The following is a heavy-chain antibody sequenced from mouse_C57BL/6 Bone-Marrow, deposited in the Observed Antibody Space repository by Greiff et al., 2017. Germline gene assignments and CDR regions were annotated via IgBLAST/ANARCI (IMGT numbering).Heavy chain of an antibody. CDR3: ASPYSPLYAMDY. V-gene: IGHV1-81*01. J-gene: IGHJ4*01. D-gene: IGHD2-12*01. CDR2: MYPRSGNT. CDR1: GYTFTSYG. Sequence: QVQLQQSGAELARPGASVKLSCKASGYTFTSYGISWVKQRTGQGLEWIGEMYPRSGNTYYNEKFKGQATLTADKSSSTAYMELRSLTSEESSVYFCASPYSPLYAMDYWGQGTSVTVSS.